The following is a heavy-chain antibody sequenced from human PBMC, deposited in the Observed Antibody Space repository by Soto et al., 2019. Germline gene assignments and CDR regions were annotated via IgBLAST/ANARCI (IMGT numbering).Heavy chain of an antibody. D-gene: IGHD3-10*01. V-gene: IGHV4-34*01. CDR1: GGSFSDYY. J-gene: IGHJ3*02. CDR2: INQGGST. CDR3: ARRVRGVNDAFDI. Sequence: VQLQQWGAGLLKPSETLSLTCVVYGGSFSDYYWSWLRQPPGKGLEWIGEINQGGSTKYIPSLKSRVTIVVDTSKNRFSLKLTSLTAADTAIYYCARRVRGVNDAFDIWGQGTMVTVSS.